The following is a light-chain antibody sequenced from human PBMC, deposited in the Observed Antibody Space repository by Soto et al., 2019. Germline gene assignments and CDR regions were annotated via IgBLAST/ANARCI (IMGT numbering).Light chain of an antibody. Sequence: QSVLTQPASVSGSPGQSITVSCTGTSSDVGGYNYVSWYQQHPGKAPKLMIYEVSNRPSGVSNRFSGSKSGNTASLTISGLQAEDEADYYCTSYTSSITYVXGTGTKAPS. CDR2: EVS. CDR3: TSYTSSITYV. CDR1: SSDVGGYNY. J-gene: IGLJ1*01. V-gene: IGLV2-14*01.